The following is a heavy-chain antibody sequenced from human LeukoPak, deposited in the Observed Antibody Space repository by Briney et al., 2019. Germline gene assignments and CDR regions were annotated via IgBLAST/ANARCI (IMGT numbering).Heavy chain of an antibody. J-gene: IGHJ4*02. V-gene: IGHV4-34*01. CDR2: INHSGST. Sequence: PSETLSLTWAVYGGSFSGYYWSWIRQPPGNGLEWIGEINHSGSTNYNPSLKSRVTISVDTSKNQFSLKLSSVTAADTAVYYCARMGRDGYNYGGYWGQGTLVTVSS. CDR3: ARMGRDGYNYGGY. D-gene: IGHD5-24*01. CDR1: GGSFSGYY.